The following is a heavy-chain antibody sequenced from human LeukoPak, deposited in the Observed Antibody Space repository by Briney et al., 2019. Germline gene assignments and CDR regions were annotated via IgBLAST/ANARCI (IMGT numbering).Heavy chain of an antibody. V-gene: IGHV3-30-3*01. CDR1: GFTFSGYP. Sequence: GSLILSCAASGFTFSGYPIHWVRQAPGKGLEWVAVISYDGSNKYYADSVKGRFTISRDNSKNTLYLQMNSLRAEDTAVYYCARVISSFDYWGQGTLVTVSS. CDR2: ISYDGSNK. D-gene: IGHD2-2*01. CDR3: ARVISSFDY. J-gene: IGHJ4*02.